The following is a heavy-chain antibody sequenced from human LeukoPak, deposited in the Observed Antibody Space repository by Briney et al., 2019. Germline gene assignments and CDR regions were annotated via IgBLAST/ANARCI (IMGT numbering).Heavy chain of an antibody. CDR2: MNPNSGNT. J-gene: IGHJ3*02. V-gene: IGHV1-8*01. CDR1: GYTFTSYD. Sequence: ASVKVSCKASGYTFTSYDINWVRQATGQGLEWMGWMNPNSGNTGYAQKFQGRVTMTRNTSISTAYMELSSLRSEDTAVYYCARVGLWFGELLYAFDIWGQGTMVTVSS. CDR3: ARVGLWFGELLYAFDI. D-gene: IGHD3-10*01.